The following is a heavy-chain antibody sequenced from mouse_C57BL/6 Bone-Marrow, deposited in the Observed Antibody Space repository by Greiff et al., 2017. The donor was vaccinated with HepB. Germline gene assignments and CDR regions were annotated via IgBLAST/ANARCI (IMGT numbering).Heavy chain of an antibody. CDR3: ASSVYYGNYEGWYFDV. CDR1: GFNIKDYY. D-gene: IGHD2-1*01. J-gene: IGHJ1*03. V-gene: IGHV14-2*01. Sequence: EVKLVESGAELVKPGASVKLSCTASGFNIKDYYMHWVKQRTEQGLEWIGRIDPEDGETKYAPKFQGKATITADTSSNTAYLQLSSLTSEDTAVYYCASSVYYGNYEGWYFDVWGTGTTVTVSS. CDR2: IDPEDGET.